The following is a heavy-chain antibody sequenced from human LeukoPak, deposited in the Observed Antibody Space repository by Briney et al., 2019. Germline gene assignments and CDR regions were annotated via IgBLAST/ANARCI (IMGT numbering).Heavy chain of an antibody. D-gene: IGHD3-3*01. V-gene: IGHV1-2*02. CDR1: GYTFTGYY. CDR3: ARPTYYDFWSGYELDV. CDR2: INPNSGGT. J-gene: IGHJ6*02. Sequence: GASVKASCKASGYTFTGYYMHWVRQAPGQGLEWMGWINPNSGGTNYAQKFQGRVTMTRDTSISTAYMELSRLRSDDTAVYYCARPTYYDFWSGYELDVWGQGTTVTVSS.